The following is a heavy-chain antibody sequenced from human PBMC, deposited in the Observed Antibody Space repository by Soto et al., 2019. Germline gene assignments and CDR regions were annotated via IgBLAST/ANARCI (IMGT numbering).Heavy chain of an antibody. Sequence: GGSLRLSCSASGFTFSSYAMHWVRQAPGKGLEYVSAISSNGGSTYYADSVKGRFTISRDNSKNSLYLQMSSLSAEETAVYCCVKDSRWELLQDYYYGMDVWGQGTTVTVSS. CDR1: GFTFSSYA. V-gene: IGHV3-64D*08. D-gene: IGHD1-26*01. CDR3: VKDSRWELLQDYYYGMDV. CDR2: ISSNGGST. J-gene: IGHJ6*02.